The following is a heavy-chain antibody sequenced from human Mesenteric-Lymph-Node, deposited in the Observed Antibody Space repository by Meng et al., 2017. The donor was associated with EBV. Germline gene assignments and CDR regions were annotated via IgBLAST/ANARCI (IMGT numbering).Heavy chain of an antibody. D-gene: IGHD4-17*01. CDR1: GYSFSELD. J-gene: IGHJ4*02. Sequence: QVELGKSGAGVKKPGRLVKVSCKASGYSFSELDINWVRQATGQGLEWMGLMNPISGNTAYARKFLGRVTMTRDTSTGTAYMELSSLRSEDAAVYYCARGNTVTNPLDSWGQGTLVTVSS. CDR3: ARGNTVTNPLDS. V-gene: IGHV1-8*01. CDR2: MNPISGNT.